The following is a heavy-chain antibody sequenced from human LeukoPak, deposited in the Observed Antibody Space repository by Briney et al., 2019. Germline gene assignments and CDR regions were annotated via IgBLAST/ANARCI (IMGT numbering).Heavy chain of an antibody. CDR2: INPNSGGT. Sequence: ASVKVSCKASGYTFTGYYMHWVRQAPGQGLEWMGWINPNSGGTNYAQKFQGRVTMTRDPSLSTAYMELSRLRSDDTAVYYCARDRYCSSTSCYMSRNYYYYYMDVWGKGTTVTVSS. D-gene: IGHD2-2*02. CDR1: GYTFTGYY. J-gene: IGHJ6*03. CDR3: ARDRYCSSTSCYMSRNYYYYYMDV. V-gene: IGHV1-2*02.